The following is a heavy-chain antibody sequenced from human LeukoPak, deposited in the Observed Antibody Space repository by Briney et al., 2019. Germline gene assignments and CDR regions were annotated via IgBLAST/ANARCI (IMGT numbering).Heavy chain of an antibody. D-gene: IGHD3-10*01. CDR3: ARVALWFGELTHYFDY. Sequence: PSETLSLTCTVSGGSISSYYWSWTRQPAGKGLEWIGRIYTSGSTNYNPSLKSRVTMSVDTSKNQFSLKLSSVTAADTAVYYCARVALWFGELTHYFDYWGQGTLVTVSS. V-gene: IGHV4-4*07. CDR1: GGSISSYY. J-gene: IGHJ4*02. CDR2: IYTSGST.